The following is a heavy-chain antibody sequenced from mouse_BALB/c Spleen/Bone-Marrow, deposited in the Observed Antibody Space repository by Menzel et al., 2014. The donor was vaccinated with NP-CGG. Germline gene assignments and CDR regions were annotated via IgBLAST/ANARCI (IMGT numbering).Heavy chain of an antibody. CDR2: IDPSDSET. V-gene: IGHV1-69*02. CDR3: ARTYYGNYAWFAY. D-gene: IGHD2-1*01. CDR1: GYSFTSYW. J-gene: IGHJ3*01. Sequence: VQLQQSGAELAKPGAPVKLSCKASGYSFTSYWMDWVKQRPGRGLEWIGRIDPSDSETHYNQKFKDKATLTVDKSSSTAYIQLSSLTSEDSAVYYCARTYYGNYAWFAYWGQGTLVTVSA.